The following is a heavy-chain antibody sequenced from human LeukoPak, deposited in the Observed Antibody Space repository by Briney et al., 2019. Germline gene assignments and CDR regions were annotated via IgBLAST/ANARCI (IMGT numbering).Heavy chain of an antibody. V-gene: IGHV4-30-4*01. CDR3: ARGPWYYYDSSGNGAFDI. D-gene: IGHD3-22*01. J-gene: IGHJ3*02. Sequence: SETLSLTCTVSGGSISSGDYYWSWIRQPPGKGLEWIGYIYYSGSTYYNPSLKSRVTISVDTSKNQFSLKLSSVTAADTAVYYCARGPWYYYDSSGNGAFDIWGQGTMVTVSS. CDR2: IYYSGST. CDR1: GGSISSGDYY.